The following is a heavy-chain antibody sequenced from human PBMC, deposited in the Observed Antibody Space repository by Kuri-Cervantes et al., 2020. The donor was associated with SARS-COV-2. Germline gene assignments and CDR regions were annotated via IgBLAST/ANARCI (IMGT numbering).Heavy chain of an antibody. CDR2: ISGSGGST. D-gene: IGHD6-13*01. CDR3: AKDRGYSSSWYTFVGSDY. J-gene: IGHJ4*02. V-gene: IGHV3-23*01. Sequence: ETLSLTCAASGFTFSSYAMSWVRQAPGKGLEWVSAISGSGGSTYYADSVKGRFTISRDNSKNTLYLQMNSLRAEDTAVYYCAKDRGYSSSWYTFVGSDYWGQGTLVTVSS. CDR1: GFTFSSYA.